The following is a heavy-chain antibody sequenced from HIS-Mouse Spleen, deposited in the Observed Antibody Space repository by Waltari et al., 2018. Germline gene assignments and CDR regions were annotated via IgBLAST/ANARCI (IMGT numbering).Heavy chain of an antibody. CDR3: ARGHDYSNYFDY. J-gene: IGHJ4*02. Sequence: QVQLVQSGAEVKKPGDSVKVPCKASGYTFTSYDLNRVRQATGQGLEWMGWMNPNSGNTGYAQKFQGRVTMTRNTSISTAYMELSSLRSEDTAVYYCARGHDYSNYFDYWGQGTLVTVSS. V-gene: IGHV1-8*01. D-gene: IGHD4-4*01. CDR2: MNPNSGNT. CDR1: GYTFTSYD.